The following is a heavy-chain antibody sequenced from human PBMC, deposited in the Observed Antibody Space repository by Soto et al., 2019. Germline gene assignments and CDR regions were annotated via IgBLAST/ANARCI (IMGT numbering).Heavy chain of an antibody. J-gene: IGHJ4*01. CDR2: IKSKFDGETI. CDR3: ATGLLRYYAY. CDR1: GINFSRAW. D-gene: IGHD3-9*01. V-gene: IGHV3-15*01. Sequence: GGSLGLSCAASGINFSRAWMSWVRQAPGKGLEWVGRIKSKFDGETIDYAAPVKGRFTISRDDSKNIVYLQMNSLNTEDTAVYYCATGLLRYYAYWGHGTLVTVSS.